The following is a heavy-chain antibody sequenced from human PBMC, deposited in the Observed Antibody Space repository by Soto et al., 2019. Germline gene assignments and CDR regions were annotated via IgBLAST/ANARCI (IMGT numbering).Heavy chain of an antibody. CDR3: ASGSPPNDYDYHYGMDV. V-gene: IGHV1-69*01. CDR1: GGTFSSYA. D-gene: IGHD1-1*01. CDR2: IIPILGTA. Sequence: QVQLVQSGAEVKKPGSSVKVSCKASGGTFSSYAISWVRQAPGQGLEWMGGIIPILGTANYAQKFQGRVTITADESTSTAYMELSSLRSEDTAVYYCASGSPPNDYDYHYGMDVWGQGTTVTVSS. J-gene: IGHJ6*02.